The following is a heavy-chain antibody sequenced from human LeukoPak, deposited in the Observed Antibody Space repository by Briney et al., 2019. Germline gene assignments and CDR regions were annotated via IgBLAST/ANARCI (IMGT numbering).Heavy chain of an antibody. V-gene: IGHV3-23*01. D-gene: IGHD6-19*01. CDR3: AKDRGSGWPQFDY. CDR2: ISGRGGST. CDR1: GFSFSSYA. J-gene: IGHJ4*02. Sequence: GGSLRLSCAASGFSFSSYAMSWVRQAPGKGVEWVSAISGRGGSTYYADSVKGRFTISRDNSKNTLYLQMNSLRAEDTAVYYYAKDRGSGWPQFDYWGQGTLVTVSS.